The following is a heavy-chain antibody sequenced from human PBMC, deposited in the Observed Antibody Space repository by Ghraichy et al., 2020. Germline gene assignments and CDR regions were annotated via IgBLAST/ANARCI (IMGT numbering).Heavy chain of an antibody. Sequence: ESLNISCTVSGGSISSYYWSWIRQPPGKGLEWIGYIYYSGSTNYNPSLQSRVTISVDTSKNQFSLKLSSVTAADTAVYYCARDSVYDSSGGIDYWGQGTLVTVSS. CDR2: IYYSGST. D-gene: IGHD3-22*01. J-gene: IGHJ4*02. V-gene: IGHV4-59*01. CDR1: GGSISSYY. CDR3: ARDSVYDSSGGIDY.